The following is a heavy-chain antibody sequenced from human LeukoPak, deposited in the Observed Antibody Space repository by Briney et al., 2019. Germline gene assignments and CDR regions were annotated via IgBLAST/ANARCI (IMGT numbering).Heavy chain of an antibody. Sequence: GGSLRLSCAASGFTFEDYAMHWVRQAPGKGLEWVSGISWNSGSIGYGDSVKGRFTISRDNAKNSLYLQMSSLRAEDTALYYCAKDGKKRDYYGMDVWGQGTTVTVSS. CDR3: AKDGKKRDYYGMDV. CDR1: GFTFEDYA. V-gene: IGHV3-9*01. CDR2: ISWNSGSI. J-gene: IGHJ6*02.